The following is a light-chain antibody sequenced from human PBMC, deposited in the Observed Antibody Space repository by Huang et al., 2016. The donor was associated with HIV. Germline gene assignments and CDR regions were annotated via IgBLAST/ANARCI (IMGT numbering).Light chain of an antibody. CDR2: AAS. Sequence: DIQMTQSPSFLFAFVGDKVTITCRASENIRKYLNWYQQKPGKAPNLLHYAASRLQSGVPSRISGSGTGTDVNLTINSLQPEDYATYFCQQRYNAPRTFGQGTKVEIK. CDR3: QQRYNAPRT. J-gene: IGKJ1*01. CDR1: ENIRKY. V-gene: IGKV1-39*01.